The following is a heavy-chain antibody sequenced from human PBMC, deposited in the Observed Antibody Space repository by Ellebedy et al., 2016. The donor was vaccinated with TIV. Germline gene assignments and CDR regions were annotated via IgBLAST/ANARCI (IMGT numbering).Heavy chain of an antibody. Sequence: SETLSLTXTVSGASISSPSYYWAWIRQPPGKGLEWIASIHYSGFLTYNPSLRSRVTMSVDTSNNQFSVKLSSVTAADTAVYYCAKDFGSFRTDSWGQGILVSVSS. CDR3: AKDFGSFRTDS. J-gene: IGHJ4*02. V-gene: IGHV4-39*07. CDR1: GASISSPSYY. D-gene: IGHD2-15*01. CDR2: IHYSGFL.